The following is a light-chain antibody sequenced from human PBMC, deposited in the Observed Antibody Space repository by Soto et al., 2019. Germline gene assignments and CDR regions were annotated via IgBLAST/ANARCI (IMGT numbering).Light chain of an antibody. J-gene: IGKJ4*01. V-gene: IGKV3-15*01. CDR1: QSVSDN. CDR2: GAS. CDR3: QQYNSWPPLT. Sequence: IVMTQSPSTVSVSPGERATLSCRASQSVSDNLAWYQQKPGQAPRLLIYGASTRAIGIPARFSGRGSGTEFTLTISGLQSEDFAVYYCQQYNSWPPLTFGGGTKVDIK.